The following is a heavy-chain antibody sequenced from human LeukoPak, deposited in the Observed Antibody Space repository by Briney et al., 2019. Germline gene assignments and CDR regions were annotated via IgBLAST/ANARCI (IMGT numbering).Heavy chain of an antibody. J-gene: IGHJ5*02. V-gene: IGHV1-18*01. Sequence: ASVKVSCKASGYTFTSYDINLVRQANGQGLEWMGWISAYNGNTNYAQKLQGRVTMTTDTSTSTAYMELRSLRSDDTAVCYCAREGHTAMVTFDPWGQGTLVTVSS. CDR1: GYTFTSYD. CDR2: ISAYNGNT. CDR3: AREGHTAMVTFDP. D-gene: IGHD5-18*01.